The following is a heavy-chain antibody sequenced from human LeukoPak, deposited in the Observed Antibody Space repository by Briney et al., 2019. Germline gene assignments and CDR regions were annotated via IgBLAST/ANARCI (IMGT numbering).Heavy chain of an antibody. D-gene: IGHD6-19*01. Sequence: APVKVSCKSSRYTFTSYTLHWVRQAPGQRLEWMGWINGGNSNTKYSQEFQGRVTITRDTSASTAYMELSSLRSENTAVYYCARDSSGWYHWFDPWGQGTLVTVSS. J-gene: IGHJ5*02. CDR2: INGGNSNT. V-gene: IGHV1-3*03. CDR3: ARDSSGWYHWFDP. CDR1: RYTFTSYT.